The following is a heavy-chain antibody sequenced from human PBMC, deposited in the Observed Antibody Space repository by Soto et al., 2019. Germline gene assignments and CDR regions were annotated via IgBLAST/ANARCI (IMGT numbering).Heavy chain of an antibody. CDR3: ARRGSDSSRYTAFDI. CDR1: GYTFTSYC. CDR2: ISAYNGNT. V-gene: IGHV1-18*01. J-gene: IGHJ3*02. Sequence: ASVKVSCKASGYTFTSYCISWVRQAPGQGLEWMGWISAYNGNTNYAQKLQGRVTMTTDTSTSTAYMELRSLRSDDTAVYYCARRGSDSSRYTAFDIWGQGTMVTVSS. D-gene: IGHD3-22*01.